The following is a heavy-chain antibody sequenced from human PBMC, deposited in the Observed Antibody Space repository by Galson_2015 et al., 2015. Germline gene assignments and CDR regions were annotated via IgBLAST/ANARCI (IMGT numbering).Heavy chain of an antibody. D-gene: IGHD6-13*01. CDR2: IIPIFGTA. CDR1: GGTFSSYA. CDR3: AREGAAAGLYYYYYGMDV. Sequence: SEKVSCKASGGTFSSYAISWVRQAPGQGLEWMGGIIPIFGTANYAQKFQGRVTITADESTSTAYMELSSLRSEDTAVYYCAREGAAAGLYYYYYGMDVWGQGTTVTVSS. V-gene: IGHV1-69*13. J-gene: IGHJ6*02.